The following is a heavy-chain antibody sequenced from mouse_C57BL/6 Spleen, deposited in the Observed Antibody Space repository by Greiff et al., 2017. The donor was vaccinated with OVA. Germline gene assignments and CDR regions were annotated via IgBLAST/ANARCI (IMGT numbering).Heavy chain of an antibody. Sequence: QVQLKESGAELVKPGASVKLSCKASGYTFTSYWMHWVKQRPGQGLEWIGMIHPNSGSTNYNEKFKSKATLTVDKSSSTAYMQLSSLTSEDSAVYYCARNGNYGGYWYFDVWGTGTTVTVSS. CDR3: ARNGNYGGYWYFDV. D-gene: IGHD2-1*01. V-gene: IGHV1-64*01. CDR1: GYTFTSYW. J-gene: IGHJ1*03. CDR2: IHPNSGST.